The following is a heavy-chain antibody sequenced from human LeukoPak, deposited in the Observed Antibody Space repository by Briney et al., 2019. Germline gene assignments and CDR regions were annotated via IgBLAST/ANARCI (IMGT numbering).Heavy chain of an antibody. CDR3: ARDVGTAMVYFDY. D-gene: IGHD5-18*01. Sequence: KTGGSLRLSCAASGFTFSSYSMNWVRQAPGKGLEWVSSISSSSSYIYYADSVKGRFTISRDNAKNSLYLQMNSLRAEDTAVYYCARDVGTAMVYFDYWGQGTLVTVSS. J-gene: IGHJ4*02. CDR2: ISSSSSYI. V-gene: IGHV3-21*01. CDR1: GFTFSSYS.